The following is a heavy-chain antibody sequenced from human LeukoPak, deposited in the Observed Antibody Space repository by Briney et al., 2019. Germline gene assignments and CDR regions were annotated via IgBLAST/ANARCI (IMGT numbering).Heavy chain of an antibody. V-gene: IGHV4-30-2*01. CDR2: IYHSGST. CDR3: ARDDGSGFDY. D-gene: IGHD6-19*01. Sequence: SETLSLTCAVSGGSISSGGYSWSWTRQPPGKGLEWIGYIYHSGSTYYNPSLKSRVTISVDRSKNQFSLKLSSVTAADTAVYYCARDDGSGFDYWGQGTLVTVSS. CDR1: GGSISSGGYS. J-gene: IGHJ4*02.